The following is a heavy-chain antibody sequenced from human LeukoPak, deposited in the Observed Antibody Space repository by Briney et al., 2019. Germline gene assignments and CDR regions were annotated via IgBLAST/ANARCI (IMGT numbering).Heavy chain of an antibody. J-gene: IGHJ4*02. CDR3: ARMTYYYDSSGYYQTYYFDY. CDR1: GYTFTGYY. CDR2: INPNSGGT. V-gene: IGHV1-2*04. D-gene: IGHD3-22*01. Sequence: VASVKVSCKASGYTFTGYYMHWVRQAPGQGLEWMGWINPNSGGTNYAQKFQGWVTMTRDTSNSTAYMELSRLRSDDTAVYYCARMTYYYDSSGYYQTYYFDYWGQGTLVTVSS.